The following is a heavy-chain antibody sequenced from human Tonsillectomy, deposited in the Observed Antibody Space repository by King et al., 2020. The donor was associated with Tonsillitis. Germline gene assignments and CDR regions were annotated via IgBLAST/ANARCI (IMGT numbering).Heavy chain of an antibody. Sequence: QLVQSGGGLVQTGVCLRLSCTALGFTFFAYSMNWVRHAPGRGLEWLSYINTDRTTIYYADSVKGQFTISSDNAKTSVYLEMKCLRPEDTAVYYCAVDNGITDWFDPWGQGTLVTVSS. CDR2: INTDRTTI. V-gene: IGHV3-48*01. D-gene: IGHD1-26*01. J-gene: IGHJ5*02. CDR3: AVDNGITDWFDP. CDR1: GFTFFAYS.